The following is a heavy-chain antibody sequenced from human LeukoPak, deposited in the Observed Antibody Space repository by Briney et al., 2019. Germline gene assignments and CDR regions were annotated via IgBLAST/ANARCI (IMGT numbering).Heavy chain of an antibody. CDR3: ARVSAVRGVTGNWFDP. CDR1: GFTVSCNY. D-gene: IGHD3-10*01. Sequence: GGSLRLSCAASGFTVSCNYMSWVRQAPGKGLEWVSVIYSGGSTYYADSVKCRFTISRHNSKNTLYLQMNSLRAEDTAVYYCARVSAVRGVTGNWFDPWGQGTLVTVSS. CDR2: IYSGGST. J-gene: IGHJ5*02. V-gene: IGHV3-53*04.